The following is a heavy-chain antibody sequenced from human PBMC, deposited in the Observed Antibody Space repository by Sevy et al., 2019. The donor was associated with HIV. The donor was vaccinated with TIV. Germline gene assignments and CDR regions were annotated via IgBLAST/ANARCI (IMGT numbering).Heavy chain of an antibody. CDR3: ARGRGLPPRYYYYYGMDV. Sequence: VSVKVSCKASGYTFTSYGISWVRQAPGQGLEWMGWISAYNGNTNYAQKLQGRVTMTTDTSTSTAYMELRSLRSDDTAVYYCARGRGLPPRYYYYYGMDVWGQGTTVTVSS. J-gene: IGHJ6*02. CDR1: GYTFTSYG. CDR2: ISAYNGNT. V-gene: IGHV1-18*01. D-gene: IGHD4-17*01.